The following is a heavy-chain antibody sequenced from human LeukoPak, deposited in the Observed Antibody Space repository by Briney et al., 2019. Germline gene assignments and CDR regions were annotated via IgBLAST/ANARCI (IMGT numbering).Heavy chain of an antibody. CDR3: ANERTTVTTDGDY. CDR1: GFTFSSYA. Sequence: GGSLRLSCAASGFTFSSYAMHWVRQAPGKGLEYVSAISSNGGSTYYANSVKGRFTISRDNSKNTLYLQMNSLRAEDTAVYYCANERTTVTTDGDYWGQGTLVTVSS. CDR2: ISSNGGST. J-gene: IGHJ4*02. D-gene: IGHD4-17*01. V-gene: IGHV3-64*01.